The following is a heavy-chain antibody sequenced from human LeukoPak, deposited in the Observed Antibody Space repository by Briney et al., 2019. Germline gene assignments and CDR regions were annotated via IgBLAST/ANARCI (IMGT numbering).Heavy chain of an antibody. J-gene: IGHJ4*02. D-gene: IGHD6-19*01. CDR1: GFTFSKYG. CDR3: AREWGLIAVAGGPGY. Sequence: GGSLRLSCAASGFTFSKYGMHWVRQAPGKGLEWVALIWYDGQNKYYADSVKGRFNISRDNSKSILSLQMNDLRAEDTALYFCAREWGLIAVAGGPGYWGQGTPVTVSS. V-gene: IGHV3-33*01. CDR2: IWYDGQNK.